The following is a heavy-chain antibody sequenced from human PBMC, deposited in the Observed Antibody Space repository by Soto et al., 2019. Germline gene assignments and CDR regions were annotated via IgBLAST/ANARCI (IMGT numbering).Heavy chain of an antibody. Sequence: PGGSLRLSCATSGFTFTSHWMTWVRQAPGKTLEWVANINLDGTEKYYVGSVRGRFTISRDNAQNSLFLQMNSLRAEDTAVYYCATRPSDPKYYGVCDLWGPGTRVTVS. CDR3: ATRPSDPKYYGVCDL. D-gene: IGHD3-3*01. V-gene: IGHV3-7*03. J-gene: IGHJ4*02. CDR1: GFTFTSHW. CDR2: INLDGTEK.